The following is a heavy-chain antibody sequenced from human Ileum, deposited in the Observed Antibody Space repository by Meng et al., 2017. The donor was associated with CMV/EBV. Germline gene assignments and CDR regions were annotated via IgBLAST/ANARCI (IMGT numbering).Heavy chain of an antibody. CDR2: ISSSGSTI. V-gene: IGHV3-48*04. D-gene: IGHD3-10*01. CDR1: GFTFSSYW. Sequence: GESLKISCAASGFTFSSYWMSWVRQAPGKGLEWVSYISSSGSTIYYADSVKGRFTISRDNAKNSLYLQMNSLRAEDTAVYYCARDIYGSGSYYNIYYYYGMDVWGQGTTVTVSS. J-gene: IGHJ6*02. CDR3: ARDIYGSGSYYNIYYYYGMDV.